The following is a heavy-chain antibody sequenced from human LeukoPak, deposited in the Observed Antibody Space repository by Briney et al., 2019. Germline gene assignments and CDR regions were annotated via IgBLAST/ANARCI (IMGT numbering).Heavy chain of an antibody. CDR3: ARIPLGYSAAYYFDS. D-gene: IGHD5-12*01. CDR2: VYISGST. Sequence: SETLSLTCSVSGGSISNYYWSWIRQPPGKGLEWIGYVYISGSTNYNPSLGSRVTIALDTSKRQFSLKMSSVTAADTALYYCARIPLGYSAAYYFDSWGQGTLVTVSS. V-gene: IGHV4-4*09. CDR1: GGSISNYY. J-gene: IGHJ4*02.